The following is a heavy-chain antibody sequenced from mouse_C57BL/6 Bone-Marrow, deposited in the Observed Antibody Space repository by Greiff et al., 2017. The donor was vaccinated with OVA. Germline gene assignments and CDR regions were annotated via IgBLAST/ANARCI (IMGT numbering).Heavy chain of an antibody. CDR2: IPPNSGST. CDR1: GYTFTSYW. V-gene: IGHV1-64*01. Sequence: QVQLQQPGAELVKPGASVKLSCKASGYTFTSYWMHWVKQRPGQGLEWIGMIPPNSGSTNYNEKFKSKATLTVDKSSSTAYMQLSSLTSEDSAVYYCASPSGAWLAYWGQGTLVTVSA. D-gene: IGHD6-1*01. J-gene: IGHJ3*01. CDR3: ASPSGAWLAY.